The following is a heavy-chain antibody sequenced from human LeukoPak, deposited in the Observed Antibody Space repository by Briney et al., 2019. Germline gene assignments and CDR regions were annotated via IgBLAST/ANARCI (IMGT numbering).Heavy chain of an antibody. Sequence: SETLSLTRNVSGGSFNGYYWTWIRQPPGKGLEWIAEINHIGTTNHNPSLKSRLSVSTDTSKTSVTAADTALYYCARLVVTAPQNQSYMYVWGEVTTVTVSS. D-gene: IGHD2-21*02. CDR3: ARLVVTAPQNQSYMYV. J-gene: IGHJ6*04. V-gene: IGHV4-34*01. CDR2: INHIGTT. CDR1: GGSFNGYY.